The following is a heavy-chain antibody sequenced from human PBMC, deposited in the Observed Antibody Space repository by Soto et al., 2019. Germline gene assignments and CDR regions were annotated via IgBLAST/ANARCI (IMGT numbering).Heavy chain of an antibody. D-gene: IGHD5-12*01. CDR3: ASTPGWLQLRN. CDR2: MNHNSGNT. J-gene: IGHJ4*02. CDR1: GYTFTSYD. Sequence: QVQLVQSGAEVKKPGASVKVSCKASGYTFTSYDINWVRQATGQGLEWRGWMNHNSGNTGYAQKFQGRVTMTRNTSLSTADMELSSLISEDTAVYYCASTPGWLQLRNWGQGTLVTVSS. V-gene: IGHV1-8*01.